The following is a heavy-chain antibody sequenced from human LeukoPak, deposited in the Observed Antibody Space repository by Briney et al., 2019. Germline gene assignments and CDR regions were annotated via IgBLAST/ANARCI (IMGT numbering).Heavy chain of an antibody. Sequence: GASVKVSCKASGYTFTGYYMHWVRQAPGQGLERMGWINPNSGGTNYAQKFQGRVTMTRDTSISTAYMELSRLRSDDTAVYYCAKDVVVVAATNWFDPWGQGTLVTVSS. V-gene: IGHV1-2*02. J-gene: IGHJ5*02. CDR3: AKDVVVVAATNWFDP. CDR1: GYTFTGYY. D-gene: IGHD2-15*01. CDR2: INPNSGGT.